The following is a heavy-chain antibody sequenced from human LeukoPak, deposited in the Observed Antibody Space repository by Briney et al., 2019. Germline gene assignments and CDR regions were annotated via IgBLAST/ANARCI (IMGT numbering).Heavy chain of an antibody. Sequence: PGGSLRLSCAASGFTFSSYGMHWVRQAPGKGLEWVAVISYDGSNKYYADSVKGRFTISRDNSKNTLYLQMNSLRAEDTAVYYCAKDRDIVATMDFDYRGQGTLVTVSS. CDR1: GFTFSSYG. V-gene: IGHV3-30*18. CDR2: ISYDGSNK. CDR3: AKDRDIVATMDFDY. J-gene: IGHJ4*02. D-gene: IGHD5-12*01.